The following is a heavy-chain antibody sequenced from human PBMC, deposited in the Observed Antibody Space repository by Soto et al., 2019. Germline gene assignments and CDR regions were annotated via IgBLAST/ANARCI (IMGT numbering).Heavy chain of an antibody. J-gene: IGHJ5*02. CDR1: GRSISSVNYY. CDR2: IYYSGST. Sequence: SETLSLTCTVSGRSISSVNYYWSWIRQPPGKGLEWIGYIYYSGSTNYNPSLKSRVTISVDTSKNQFSLKLSSVTAADTAVYYCARVRVLNWFEPWGQGTLVTVSS. V-gene: IGHV4-61*01. CDR3: ARVRVLNWFEP.